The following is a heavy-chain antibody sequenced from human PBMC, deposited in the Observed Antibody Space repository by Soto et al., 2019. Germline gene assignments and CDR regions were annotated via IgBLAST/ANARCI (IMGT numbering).Heavy chain of an antibody. CDR3: ARGDCVGGTCYSLAGSFYYYMDV. CDR2: INSDGSVS. V-gene: IGHV3-74*01. J-gene: IGHJ6*03. CDR1: GFTLTNYW. Sequence: EVKLVESGGGLVQPGGSLRLSCAASGFTLTNYWMYWVRQAPGKGLVWVSRINSDGSVSSYADSVKGRLTISRDNVKNTLYLQMNSLRAEDTAVYYCARGDCVGGTCYSLAGSFYYYMDVWGKGTTVTVFS. D-gene: IGHD2-15*01.